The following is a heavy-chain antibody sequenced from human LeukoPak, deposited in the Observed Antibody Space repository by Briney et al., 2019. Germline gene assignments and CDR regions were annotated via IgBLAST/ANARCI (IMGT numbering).Heavy chain of an antibody. Sequence: GGSLRLSCAASGFIFREYWMSWVRQAPGKGLEWVAVISYDGSNKYYADSVKGRFTVSRDNSKNTLYLQMNSLRAEDTAVYYCARETNMRGVVPPHYWGQGTLVTVSS. CDR3: ARETNMRGVVPPHY. CDR2: ISYDGSNK. CDR1: GFIFREYW. J-gene: IGHJ4*02. V-gene: IGHV3-30*03. D-gene: IGHD3-3*01.